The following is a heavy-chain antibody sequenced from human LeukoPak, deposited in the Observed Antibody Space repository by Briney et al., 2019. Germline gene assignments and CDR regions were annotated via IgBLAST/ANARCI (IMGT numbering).Heavy chain of an antibody. CDR3: ARVPRVPDVWGSYRYIWFDY. D-gene: IGHD3-16*02. J-gene: IGHJ4*02. Sequence: GESLKISCKGSGYSFTSYWIAWVRQMPGKGLEWMGIIYAGDSDTRYSPSFQGQVTISADKSISTAYMELSRLRSDDTAVYYCARVPRVPDVWGSYRYIWFDYWGQGTLVTVSS. CDR2: IYAGDSDT. V-gene: IGHV5-51*01. CDR1: GYSFTSYW.